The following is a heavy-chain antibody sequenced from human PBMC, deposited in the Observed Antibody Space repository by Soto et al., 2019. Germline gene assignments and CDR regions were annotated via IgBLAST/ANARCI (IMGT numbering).Heavy chain of an antibody. V-gene: IGHV4-61*01. CDR3: ARTVMPVGNLAAFDH. CDR1: GGSVNDGNFY. Sequence: QVHLQESGPGLVKPSETLSLTCSVSGGSVNDGNFYWNWIRQSPAKGLEWIAYIYNNGNTNYNPSLKSRATISVDTSKNQCSLKLTSVTAADSAVYFCARTVMPVGNLAAFDHWGQGVLVTVSS. D-gene: IGHD7-27*01. CDR2: IYNNGNT. J-gene: IGHJ4*02.